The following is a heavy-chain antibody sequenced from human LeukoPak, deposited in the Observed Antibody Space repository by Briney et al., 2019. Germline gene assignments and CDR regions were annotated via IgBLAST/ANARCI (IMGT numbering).Heavy chain of an antibody. CDR2: IYYSGST. J-gene: IGHJ4*02. CDR3: ARTYVWGSYRPEYYFDY. D-gene: IGHD3-16*02. CDR1: GGSISSGDYY. Sequence: SQTLSLTRTVSGGSISSGDYYWSWIRQPPGKGLEWIGYIYYSGSTYYNPSLKSRVTISVDTSKNQFSLKLSSVTAADTAVYYCARTYVWGSYRPEYYFDYWGPGTLVTVSS. V-gene: IGHV4-30-4*08.